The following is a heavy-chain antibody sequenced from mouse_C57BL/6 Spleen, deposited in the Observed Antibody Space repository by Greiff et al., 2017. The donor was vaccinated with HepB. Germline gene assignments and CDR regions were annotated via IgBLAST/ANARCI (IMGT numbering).Heavy chain of an antibody. D-gene: IGHD1-1*02. CDR1: GFTFSDYY. V-gene: IGHV5-12*01. CDR3: ARRDLYLWNYFDY. CDR2: ISNGGGST. J-gene: IGHJ2*01. Sequence: EVQLMESGGGLVQPGGSLKLSCAASGFTFSDYYMYWVRQTPEKRLEWVAYISNGGGSTYYPDTVKGRFTISRDNAKNTLYLQMSRLKSEDTAMYYCARRDLYLWNYFDYWGQGTTLTVSS.